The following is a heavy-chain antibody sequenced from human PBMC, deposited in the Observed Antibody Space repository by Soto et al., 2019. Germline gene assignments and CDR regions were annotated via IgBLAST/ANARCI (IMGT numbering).Heavy chain of an antibody. CDR3: ARVIAADRCGAFDF. Sequence: ELQLVESGGGVVRPGGSLRLSCAASGFTFDDYGMSWVRQAPGKGLEWVSGINWNGGSTGYADSVKGRFTISRDKAKNSLYLQMNSLSAEDTALYHCARVIAADRCGAFDFWGQGTMVTVSS. CDR2: INWNGGST. V-gene: IGHV3-20*01. D-gene: IGHD6-25*01. CDR1: GFTFDDYG. J-gene: IGHJ3*01.